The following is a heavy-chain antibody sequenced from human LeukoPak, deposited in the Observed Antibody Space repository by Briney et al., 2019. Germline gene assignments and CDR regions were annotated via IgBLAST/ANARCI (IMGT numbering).Heavy chain of an antibody. J-gene: IGHJ4*02. CDR2: IYTSGST. D-gene: IGHD6-19*01. CDR3: AREGAYSSGWYRAFRY. V-gene: IGHV4-61*02. Sequence: SETLSLTCTVSGGSISSSSYYWSWIRQPAGKGLEWIGRIYTSGSTNYNPSLKSRVTMSVDTSKNQFSLKLSSVTAADTAVYYCAREGAYSSGWYRAFRYWGQGTLVTVSS. CDR1: GGSISSSSYY.